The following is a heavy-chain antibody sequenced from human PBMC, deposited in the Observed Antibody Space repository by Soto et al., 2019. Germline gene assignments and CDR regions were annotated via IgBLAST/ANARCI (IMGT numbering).Heavy chain of an antibody. V-gene: IGHV3-23*01. CDR1: RLTFSSYA. Sequence: LRLSCAASRLTFSSYAMSWVRQTPGKGLEWVSAISSSGASTYAADSVKGRFTISRDNSKNTLYLQMHSLRAEDTAVYYCAKGPTIFGVVITYSFYYGLDVWGQGTTVTVSS. D-gene: IGHD3-3*01. CDR3: AKGPTIFGVVITYSFYYGLDV. CDR2: ISSSGAST. J-gene: IGHJ6*02.